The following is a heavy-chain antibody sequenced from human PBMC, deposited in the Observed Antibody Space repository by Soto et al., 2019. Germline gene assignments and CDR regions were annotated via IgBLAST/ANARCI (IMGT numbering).Heavy chain of an antibody. CDR1: GFTLSGND. V-gene: IGHV3-30*18. D-gene: IGHD6-6*01. Sequence: QVQLVESGGGVVQPGRSLRLSCAASGFTLSGNDMHWVRQAPGKGPEWVAVMSYDGSHQYYADSVKGRFTISRDTSKSTLYRQMNSLRTEDTAVYYCAKGGGYTSSSPSDCWGQGTLVTVSS. J-gene: IGHJ4*02. CDR2: MSYDGSHQ. CDR3: AKGGGYTSSSPSDC.